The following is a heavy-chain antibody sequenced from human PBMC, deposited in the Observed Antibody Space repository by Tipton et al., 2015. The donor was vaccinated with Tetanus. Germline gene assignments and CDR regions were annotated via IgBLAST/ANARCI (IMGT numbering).Heavy chain of an antibody. CDR2: VYYNGST. Sequence: TLSLTCSVSGGSINSSTFYWAWIRQAPGKGLEWVGTVYYNGSTYYSPSLNSRITISVDSSKSQFSLKVKSVTAADTAVYYCARLDYAASGYIIRFGPWGQGTLVSVST. CDR3: ARLDYAASGYIIRFGP. J-gene: IGHJ5*02. CDR1: GGSINSSTFY. V-gene: IGHV4-39*01. D-gene: IGHD3-3*01.